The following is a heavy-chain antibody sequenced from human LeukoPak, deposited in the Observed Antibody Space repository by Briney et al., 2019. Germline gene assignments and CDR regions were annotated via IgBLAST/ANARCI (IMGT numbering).Heavy chain of an antibody. CDR1: GFTFNDYY. D-gene: IGHD6-19*01. CDR2: ISSSGSTI. J-gene: IGHJ6*03. CDR3: ARMAGAGYYFYMDV. V-gene: IGHV3-11*04. Sequence: GGSLRLSCAASGFTFNDYYMSWIRQAPGKGLEWVSYISSSGSTIYYADSVKGRFTISRDNAKNSLYLQMNSLRADDTAVYYCARMAGAGYYFYMDVWGKGTTVTVSS.